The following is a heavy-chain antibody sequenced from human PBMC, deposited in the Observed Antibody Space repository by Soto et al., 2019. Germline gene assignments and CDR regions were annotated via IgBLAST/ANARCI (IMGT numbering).Heavy chain of an antibody. J-gene: IGHJ5*02. CDR3: ARGYCTSTSCSFDP. V-gene: IGHV1-8*01. Sequence: QVQLVQSETEVKKPGASVKVSCKASGYTFTNYDINWVRQATGQGLEWMGWMNPNSGNTGCAQKFQGRVTMTGNTSITTAYMELSSLRSDDTAVYYCARGYCTSTSCSFDPWGQGTLVTVSS. D-gene: IGHD2-2*01. CDR2: MNPNSGNT. CDR1: GYTFTNYD.